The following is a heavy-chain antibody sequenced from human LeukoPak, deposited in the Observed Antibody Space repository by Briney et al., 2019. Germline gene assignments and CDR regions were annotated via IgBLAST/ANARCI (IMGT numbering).Heavy chain of an antibody. Sequence: GESLRLSCAASGFTFSSYWMHWVRQAPGKGLVWVSRINGDGSITTYADSVKGRFTISRDNAKDTLYLQMNSLRAEDTAVYYCARASSKGGDYWGQGTLVTVSS. CDR1: GFTFSSYW. J-gene: IGHJ4*02. CDR2: INGDGSIT. CDR3: ARASSKGGDY. V-gene: IGHV3-74*01. D-gene: IGHD6-6*01.